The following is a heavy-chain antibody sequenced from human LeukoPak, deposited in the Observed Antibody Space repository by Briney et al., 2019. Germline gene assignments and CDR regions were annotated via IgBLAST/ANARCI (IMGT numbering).Heavy chain of an antibody. Sequence: ASVKVSCKASGGTFSSYAISWVRQAPGQGLEWMGGIIPIFGTANYAQKFQGRATITADESTSTAYMELSSLRSEDTAVYYCARDRGSGGGAYYFDYWGQGTLVTVSS. CDR2: IIPIFGTA. CDR1: GGTFSSYA. J-gene: IGHJ4*02. V-gene: IGHV1-69*13. D-gene: IGHD2-15*01. CDR3: ARDRGSGGGAYYFDY.